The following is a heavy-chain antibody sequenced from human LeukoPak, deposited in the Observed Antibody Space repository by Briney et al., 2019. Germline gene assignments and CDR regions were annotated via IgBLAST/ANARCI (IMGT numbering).Heavy chain of an antibody. CDR1: GFTFSTFA. D-gene: IGHD3-10*01. CDR2: IFPSGGEI. Sequence: PGGSLRLSCAASGFTFSTFAMIWVRQPPGKGLEWVSSIFPSGGEIHYADSVRGRFTISRDNSKSTLYIQMNSLRAEDTAVYYCARAKPKNMVRGLIMRRGSRYYFDYWGQGTLVTVSS. V-gene: IGHV3-23*01. CDR3: ARAKPKNMVRGLIMRRGSRYYFDY. J-gene: IGHJ4*02.